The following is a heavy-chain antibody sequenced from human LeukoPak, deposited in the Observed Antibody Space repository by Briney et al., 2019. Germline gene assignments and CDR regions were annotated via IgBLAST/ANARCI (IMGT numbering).Heavy chain of an antibody. V-gene: IGHV1-18*01. CDR3: ARDGAYGGVYGMDV. CDR1: GYTFTNYG. Sequence: ASVKVSCNASGYTFTNYGVSWVRQAPGQGLEWMGWISAYNGNTHYAQRFQGRVTMTTDTSTGTAYMDLRSLRSDDTAVYYCARDGAYGGVYGMDVWGQGTTVTVSS. J-gene: IGHJ6*02. CDR2: ISAYNGNT. D-gene: IGHD4-23*01.